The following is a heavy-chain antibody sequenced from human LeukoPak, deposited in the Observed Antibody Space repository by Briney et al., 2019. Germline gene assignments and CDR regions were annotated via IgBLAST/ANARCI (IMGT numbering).Heavy chain of an antibody. CDR2: VYYDGST. CDR3: ASTTYDSSGYHYFDY. J-gene: IGHJ4*02. D-gene: IGHD3-22*01. CDR1: GGSISSSSYY. V-gene: IGHV4-39*01. Sequence: PSETLSLTCSVSGGSISSSSYYWGWIRQPPGKGLEWIGSVYYDGSTDYNPSLKSRVTIPVDTPKNQFSLNLSSVTAADTAVYSCASTTYDSSGYHYFDYWGQGALVTVSS.